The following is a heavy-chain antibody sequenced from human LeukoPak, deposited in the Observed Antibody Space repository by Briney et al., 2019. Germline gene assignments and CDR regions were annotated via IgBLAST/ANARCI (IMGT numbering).Heavy chain of an antibody. CDR3: ARSSSSWYEGWFDP. Sequence: ASVKVSCKASGYTFTSYAMHWVRQAPGQRLEWMGWINAGNGNTKYSQKFQGRVTITRDTSASTAYMELSSLRSEDTAVYYCARSSSSWYEGWFDPWGQGTLVTVSS. CDR2: INAGNGNT. J-gene: IGHJ5*02. CDR1: GYTFTSYA. V-gene: IGHV1-3*01. D-gene: IGHD6-13*01.